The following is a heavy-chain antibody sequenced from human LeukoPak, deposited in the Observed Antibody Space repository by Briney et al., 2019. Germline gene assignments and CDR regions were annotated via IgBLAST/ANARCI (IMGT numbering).Heavy chain of an antibody. V-gene: IGHV3-30*02. CDR1: GFTFSSYG. Sequence: GGSLRLSCAASGFTFSSYGMHWVRQAPGKGLEWVTFIRYDGSNKYYADSVKGRFTISRDNSKNTLYLQMNSLRAEDTAIYYCAKNGDRGAYCSGGSCYPYYYYYIDVWGKGTTVTISS. J-gene: IGHJ6*03. CDR3: AKNGDRGAYCSGGSCYPYYYYYIDV. D-gene: IGHD2-15*01. CDR2: IRYDGSNK.